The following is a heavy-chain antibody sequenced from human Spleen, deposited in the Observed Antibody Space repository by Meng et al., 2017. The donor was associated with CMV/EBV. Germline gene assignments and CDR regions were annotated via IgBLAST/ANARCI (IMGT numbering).Heavy chain of an antibody. V-gene: IGHV4-30-4*08. Sequence: YWSWVRQPPGKGLEWIGYIYYSGSTYYNPSLKSRVSLSVETSKNQFSLKLSSVTAADTAVYYCARGRHAAQGRARIAMAGTVADFDLWGRGTLVTVSS. CDR3: ARGRHAAQGRARIAMAGTVADFDL. CDR2: IYYSGST. J-gene: IGHJ2*01. D-gene: IGHD6-19*01. CDR1: Y.